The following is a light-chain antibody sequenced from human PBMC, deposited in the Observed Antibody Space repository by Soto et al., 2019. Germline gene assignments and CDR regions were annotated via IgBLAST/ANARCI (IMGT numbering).Light chain of an antibody. J-gene: IGLJ1*01. CDR2: DVS. V-gene: IGLV2-14*01. CDR1: SSDVGGYNY. CDR3: SSYTSSRGV. Sequence: QSVLTQPASVSGSPGQSITISCTGTSSDVGGYNYVSWYQQRPGKAPKLMIYDVSNRPSGVSNRFSGSKSGNTASLTISGLQAEDEADYYCSSYTSSRGVFGTGTKVTVL.